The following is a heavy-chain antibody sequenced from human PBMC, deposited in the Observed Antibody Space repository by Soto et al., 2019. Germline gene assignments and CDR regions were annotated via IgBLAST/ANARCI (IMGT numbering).Heavy chain of an antibody. V-gene: IGHV1-58*01. CDR2: IVAGSGNT. CDR3: AAGRTGGSYYGMDV. Sequence: SVKVSCKVSGFTFSDSAVQWVRQARGQGLEWIGWIVAGSGNTNYAQKFQERVTITRDMSTSTAYMVLSSLRSDDTAVYYCAAGRTGGSYYGMDVWGQGTTVTVSS. D-gene: IGHD2-2*01. J-gene: IGHJ6*02. CDR1: GFTFSDSA.